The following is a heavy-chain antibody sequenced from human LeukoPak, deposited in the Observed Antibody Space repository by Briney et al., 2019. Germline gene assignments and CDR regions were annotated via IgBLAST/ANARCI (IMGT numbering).Heavy chain of an antibody. CDR2: ISSTGVI. J-gene: IGHJ4*02. CDR1: GFTFSDYP. CDR3: ARDHNWGFDY. D-gene: IGHD7-27*01. V-gene: IGHV3-69-1*01. Sequence: GGSLRLSCAASGFTFSDYPMNWVRQTPGKGLEWVSYISSTGVIYYADSVRGRFSTSRDNAMNSVYTQMNSLRAEDTALYYCARDHNWGFDYWGRGTLVTVSS.